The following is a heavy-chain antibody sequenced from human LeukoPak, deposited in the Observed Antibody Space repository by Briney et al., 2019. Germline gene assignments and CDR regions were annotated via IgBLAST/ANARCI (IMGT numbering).Heavy chain of an antibody. J-gene: IGHJ4*02. D-gene: IGHD3-10*01. CDR2: LSDSGGST. CDR3: AKRGVVIRAVIIVGFHKEAYYFDY. Sequence: PGGSLRLSCAASGFTFSNSAMSWVRQAPGKGLEWVAGLSDSGGSTNYADSVEGRFTVSRDNPKNTLYLQMNSLGAEDTAVYFCAKRGVVIRAVIIVGFHKEAYYFDYWGQGALVTVSS. CDR1: GFTFSNSA. V-gene: IGHV3-23*01.